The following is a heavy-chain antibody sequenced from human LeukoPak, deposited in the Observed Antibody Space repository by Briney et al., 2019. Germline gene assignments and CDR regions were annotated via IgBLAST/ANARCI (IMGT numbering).Heavy chain of an antibody. CDR2: IYYSGST. J-gene: IGHJ4*02. CDR3: ARLPSFDY. V-gene: IGHV4-39*01. Sequence: SETLSLTCTVSGGSIGSSSYYWGWIRQPPGKGLEWIGSIYYSGSTYYNPSLKSRVTISVDTSKNQFSLKLSSVTAADTAVYYCARLPSFDYWGQGTLVTVSS. CDR1: GGSIGSSSYY.